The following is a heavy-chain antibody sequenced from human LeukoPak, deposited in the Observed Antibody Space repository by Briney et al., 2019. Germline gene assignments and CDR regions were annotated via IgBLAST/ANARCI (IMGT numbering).Heavy chain of an antibody. CDR3: ARSSYSSSSSV. CDR1: GFTFGGFW. J-gene: IGHJ3*01. V-gene: IGHV3-7*03. Sequence: GGSLRLSCAVSGFTFGGFWMSWSRQAPGKGLEWVASINSDGSEGYYADVVKGRFTISRDNAKNSLYLQINSLRAEDTAVYYCARSSYSSSSSVWGQGTMVTVSS. CDR2: INSDGSEG. D-gene: IGHD6-6*01.